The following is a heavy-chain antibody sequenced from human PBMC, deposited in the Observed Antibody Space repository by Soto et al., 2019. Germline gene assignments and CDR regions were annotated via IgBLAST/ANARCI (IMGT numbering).Heavy chain of an antibody. CDR2: IIPIFGTA. CDR3: ARGLIAVVFSTFDY. V-gene: IGHV1-69*13. Sequence: WASVKVSCKASGGTFSSYAISWVRQAPGQGLEWMGGIIPIFGTANYAQKFQGRVTITADESTSTAYMELSSLRSEDTAVYYCARGLIAVVFSTFDYWGQGTLVTVSS. CDR1: GGTFSSYA. D-gene: IGHD3-22*01. J-gene: IGHJ4*02.